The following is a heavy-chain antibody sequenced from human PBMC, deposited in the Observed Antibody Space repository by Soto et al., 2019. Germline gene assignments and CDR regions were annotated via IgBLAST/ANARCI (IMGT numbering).Heavy chain of an antibody. D-gene: IGHD6-19*01. CDR3: ARLIAVSGTWGFDY. CDR2: IYHTGNR. J-gene: IGHJ4*02. V-gene: IGHV4-4*02. CDR1: GGSISDNW. Sequence: QVQLQASGPGLMQPSRTLSLTCAVSGGSISDNWWSWVRQPPGKGLEWIGEIYHTGNRHYNPSLEGQVTISVEKSKNHLPLNLTSLTVANAAVYYCARLIAVSGTWGFDYWGQGILIRVSS.